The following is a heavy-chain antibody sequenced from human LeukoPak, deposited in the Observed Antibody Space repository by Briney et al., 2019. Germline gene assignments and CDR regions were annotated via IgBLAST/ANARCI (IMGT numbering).Heavy chain of an antibody. J-gene: IGHJ4*02. Sequence: GASVKVSCKAPGYTFTGYYMHWVRQAPGQGLEWMGWINPNSGGTNYAQKFQGRVTMTRDTSISTAYMELSRLRSDDTAVYYCARDPEYSSSSMVDYWGQGTLVTVSS. CDR3: ARDPEYSSSSMVDY. CDR2: INPNSGGT. CDR1: GYTFTGYY. D-gene: IGHD6-6*01. V-gene: IGHV1-2*02.